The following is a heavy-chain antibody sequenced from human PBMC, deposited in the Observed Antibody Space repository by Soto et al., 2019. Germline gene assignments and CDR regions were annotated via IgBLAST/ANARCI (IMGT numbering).Heavy chain of an antibody. CDR1: GFTFSSCG. CDR2: LSYDGTNG. J-gene: IGHJ2*01. CDR3: AKEVGAAVTTFTSWYFDL. D-gene: IGHD4-17*01. Sequence: QVQLVESGGGVVQPGTSLRLSCAASGFTFSSCGMHWVRQAPGKGLEWVAVLSYDGTNGYYADSVKGRFTISRDNXEXTXXLQMNSLTTEDTAVYYCAKEVGAAVTTFTSWYFDLWGRGTLVTVSS. V-gene: IGHV3-30*18.